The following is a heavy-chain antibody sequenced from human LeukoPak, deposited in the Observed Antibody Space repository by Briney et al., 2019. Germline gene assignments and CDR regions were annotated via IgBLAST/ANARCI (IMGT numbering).Heavy chain of an antibody. Sequence: PGGSLRLTCAASGFTFSSYWMHWVRQAPGKGLVWVSRINSVGSSTSYADSVKGRFTISRDNAKNTLYLQMNSLRAEDTAVYYCASGYRYFDYWGQGTLVTVSS. CDR2: INSVGSST. CDR3: ASGYRYFDY. CDR1: GFTFSSYW. V-gene: IGHV3-74*01. D-gene: IGHD2-2*03. J-gene: IGHJ4*02.